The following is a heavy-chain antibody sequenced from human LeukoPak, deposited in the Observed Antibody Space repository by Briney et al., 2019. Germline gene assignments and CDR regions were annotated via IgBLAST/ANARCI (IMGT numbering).Heavy chain of an antibody. CDR3: AADLVGATYYFDY. D-gene: IGHD1-26*01. Sequence: SVKVSCKASGFTFTSSAMQWARQARGQRLEWIGWIVVGSGNTNYAQKFQERVTITRDMSTSTAYMELSSLRSEDTAVYYCAADLVGATYYFDYWGQGTPVTVSS. CDR2: IVVGSGNT. V-gene: IGHV1-58*02. J-gene: IGHJ4*02. CDR1: GFTFTSSA.